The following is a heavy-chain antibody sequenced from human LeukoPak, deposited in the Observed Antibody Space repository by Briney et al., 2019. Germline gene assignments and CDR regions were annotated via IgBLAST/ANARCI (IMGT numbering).Heavy chain of an antibody. CDR3: ARSPHGDYGPFDY. V-gene: IGHV3-23*01. J-gene: IGHJ4*02. CDR2: ISGSGGST. Sequence: GGSLRLSCAASGFTFSSYAMSWVRQAPGKGLEWVSAISGSGGSTYYADSVKGRFTISRDNSKNTLYLQMNSLRAVDTAVYYCARSPHGDYGPFDYWGQGTLVTVSS. CDR1: GFTFSSYA. D-gene: IGHD4-17*01.